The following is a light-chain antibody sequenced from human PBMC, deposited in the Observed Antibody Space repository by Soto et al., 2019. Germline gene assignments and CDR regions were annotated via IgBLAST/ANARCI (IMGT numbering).Light chain of an antibody. Sequence: IQLTQSPSSLSASVGDRVTINCRASQGISSYLAWYQQKPGKAPKFLIYAASTLQSGVPSRFTGSGSGTDFTLTITSLQPEDFATYYCQHYNSYSEAFGQGTKVDIK. CDR3: QHYNSYSEA. CDR1: QGISSY. J-gene: IGKJ1*01. CDR2: AAS. V-gene: IGKV1-9*01.